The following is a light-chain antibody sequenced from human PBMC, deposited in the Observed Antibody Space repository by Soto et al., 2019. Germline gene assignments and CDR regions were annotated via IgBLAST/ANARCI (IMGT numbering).Light chain of an antibody. CDR2: KAS. J-gene: IGKJ1*01. V-gene: IGKV1-5*03. Sequence: DIQMTQSPSTLSGSVGDRVTITCRASQTISSWLAWYQQKPGKAPKLLIYKASTLKSGVPSRFSGLGSGTEFTLTISSLQPDDFATYYCQHYNSYAEAFGQGPKVDVK. CDR3: QHYNSYAEA. CDR1: QTISSW.